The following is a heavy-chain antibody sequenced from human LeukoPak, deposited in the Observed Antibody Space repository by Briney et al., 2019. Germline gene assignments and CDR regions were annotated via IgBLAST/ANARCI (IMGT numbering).Heavy chain of an antibody. D-gene: IGHD3-22*01. CDR3: AKGGPIAAADTRDYYYDSSGYDPDY. CDR1: GFTFSSYA. J-gene: IGHJ4*02. Sequence: GGSLRLSCAASGFTFSSYAMSWVRQAPGKGLEWVSAISGSGGSTYYADSVKGRFTISRDNSKSTLYLQMNSLRAEDTAVYYCAKGGPIAAADTRDYYYDSSGYDPDYWGQGTLVTVSS. CDR2: ISGSGGST. V-gene: IGHV3-23*01.